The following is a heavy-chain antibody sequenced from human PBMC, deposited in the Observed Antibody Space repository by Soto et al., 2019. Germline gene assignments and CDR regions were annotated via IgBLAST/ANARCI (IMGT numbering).Heavy chain of an antibody. J-gene: IGHJ6*02. Sequence: QVQLVESGGGVVQPGRSLRLSCAASGFTFSSYGMHWVRQAPGKGLEWVAVIWYDGSNKYYADSVKGRFTISRDNYKSNLYLQMNSLRAEDTAVYYCARSLDYYYYYAMDVWGQGTKVTVSS. CDR3: ARSLDYYYYYAMDV. CDR1: GFTFSSYG. CDR2: IWYDGSNK. V-gene: IGHV3-33*01.